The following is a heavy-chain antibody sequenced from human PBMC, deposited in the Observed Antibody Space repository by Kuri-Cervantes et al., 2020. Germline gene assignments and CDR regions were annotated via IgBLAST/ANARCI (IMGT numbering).Heavy chain of an antibody. CDR1: GYTFTSYY. D-gene: IGHD3-3*01. Sequence: ASVKVSCKASGYTFTSYYMHWVRQAPGQGLEWMGIINPSGGSTSYAQKFQGRVTMTRDTSTSTVYMELSSLRSEDTAVYYCARHSEAGRSYDFWSGYYERGWFDPWGQGTLVTVSS. J-gene: IGHJ5*02. CDR3: ARHSEAGRSYDFWSGYYERGWFDP. V-gene: IGHV1-46*01. CDR2: INPSGGST.